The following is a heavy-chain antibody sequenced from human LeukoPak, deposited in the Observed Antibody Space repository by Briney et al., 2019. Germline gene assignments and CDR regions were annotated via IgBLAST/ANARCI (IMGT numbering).Heavy chain of an antibody. Sequence: GGSLRLSCAASGFTFRNYAVSWVRQAPGKGLEWVSAISGSGGSTYYADSVKGRFTISRDNSKNTLYLQMNSLRAEDTAVYYCASIPSTISNMDVWGKGTTVTISS. CDR1: GFTFRNYA. D-gene: IGHD3-9*01. V-gene: IGHV3-23*01. CDR3: ASIPSTISNMDV. J-gene: IGHJ6*03. CDR2: ISGSGGST.